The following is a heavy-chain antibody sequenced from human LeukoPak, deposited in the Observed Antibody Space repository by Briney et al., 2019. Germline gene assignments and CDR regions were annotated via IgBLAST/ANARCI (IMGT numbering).Heavy chain of an antibody. D-gene: IGHD2-15*01. CDR3: AKVVVPEYFQH. Sequence: GGSLRLSCAASGFTFSSYGMHWVRQAPGKGLEWVAVISYDGSNKYYADSVKGRFTISRDNSKNTLYLQMNSLRAEDTAVYYCAKVVVPEYFQHWGQGTLVTVSS. CDR1: GFTFSSYG. V-gene: IGHV3-30*18. J-gene: IGHJ1*01. CDR2: ISYDGSNK.